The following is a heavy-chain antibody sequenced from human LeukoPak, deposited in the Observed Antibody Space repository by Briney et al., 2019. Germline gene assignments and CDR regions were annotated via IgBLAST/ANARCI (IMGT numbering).Heavy chain of an antibody. CDR2: VYYSGST. J-gene: IGHJ4*02. D-gene: IGHD5-24*01. Sequence: SETLSLTCTVSGGSISSYYWSWIRQPPGTGLEWIGYVYYSGSTNYNPPLKSRVTISVDTSKNQFSLKLSSVTAADTAVYYCARRGDGYNLWYFDYWGQGTLVTVSS. V-gene: IGHV4-59*08. CDR3: ARRGDGYNLWYFDY. CDR1: GGSISSYY.